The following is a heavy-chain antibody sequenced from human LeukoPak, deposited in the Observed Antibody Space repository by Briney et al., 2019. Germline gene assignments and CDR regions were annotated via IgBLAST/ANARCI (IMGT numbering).Heavy chain of an antibody. CDR2: ISWNGGTI. V-gene: IGHV3-9*01. J-gene: IGHJ4*02. Sequence: PGRSLRLSCAASGFSFDDYAMHWARQAPGKGLEWVSGISWNGGTIGYADSVRGRFTISRDSAKNSLYLQMNSLRAEDTALYYCAKDSWTYYESSGYIDYWGQGTLVTVSS. D-gene: IGHD3-22*01. CDR3: AKDSWTYYESSGYIDY. CDR1: GFSFDDYA.